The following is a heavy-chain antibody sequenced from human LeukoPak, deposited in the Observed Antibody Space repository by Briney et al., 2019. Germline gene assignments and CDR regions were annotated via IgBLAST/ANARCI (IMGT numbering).Heavy chain of an antibody. D-gene: IGHD1-1*01. V-gene: IGHV4-4*02. CDR2: IYHSGST. CDR1: GGSIGSSNW. J-gene: IGHJ4*02. CDR3: ARGTRGRLPAGPFDY. Sequence: PSGTLSLTCAVSGGSIGSSNWWSWVRQPPGKGLEWIGEIYHSGSTNYNPSLKSRVTISVDKSKNQFSLKLSSVTAADTAVYYCARGTRGRLPAGPFDYWGQGTLVTVSS.